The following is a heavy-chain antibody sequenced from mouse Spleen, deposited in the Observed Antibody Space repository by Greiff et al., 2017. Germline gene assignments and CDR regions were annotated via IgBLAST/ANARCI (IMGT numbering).Heavy chain of an antibody. J-gene: IGHJ2*01. V-gene: IGHV2-9-1*01. CDR3: ARNDRTGTGDY. CDR1: GFSFTSYA. Sequence: QVQLQQSGPGLVAPSQTLSITCTVSGFSFTSYAISWVRQPPGKGLEWLGVICTGGGTNYISALKSRLSISKDNSKSQVFLKMNSLQTDDTARDYYARNDRTGTGDYWGQGTTLTVSS. CDR2: ICTGGGT. D-gene: IGHD4-1*01.